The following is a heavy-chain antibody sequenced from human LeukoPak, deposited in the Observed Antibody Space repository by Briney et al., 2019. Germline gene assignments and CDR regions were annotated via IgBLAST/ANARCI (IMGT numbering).Heavy chain of an antibody. V-gene: IGHV4-31*03. CDR3: ASTGIAAAEY. Sequence: SETLSLTCTVSGGSISSSSYYWSWIRQHPGKGLEWIGYIYYSGSTYYNPSLKSRVTISVDTSKNQFSLKLSSVTAADTAVYYCASTGIAAAEYWGQGTLVTVSS. CDR2: IYYSGST. J-gene: IGHJ4*02. D-gene: IGHD6-13*01. CDR1: GGSISSSSYY.